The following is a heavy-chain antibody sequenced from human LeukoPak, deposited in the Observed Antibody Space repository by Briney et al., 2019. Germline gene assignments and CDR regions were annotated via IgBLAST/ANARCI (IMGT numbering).Heavy chain of an antibody. Sequence: GGSLRLSCAASGFTVSTDHMSWVPPAPGKELEWVSYISRSSSHTNYADSVKGRVTISRDNAKNSLYLQTNSLRAEDTAVYYCARVKSNCSGFDYWGKGTLVTVSS. CDR3: ARVKSNCSGFDY. V-gene: IGHV3-11*06. D-gene: IGHD6-25*01. CDR2: ISRSSSHT. CDR1: GFTVSTDH. J-gene: IGHJ4*02.